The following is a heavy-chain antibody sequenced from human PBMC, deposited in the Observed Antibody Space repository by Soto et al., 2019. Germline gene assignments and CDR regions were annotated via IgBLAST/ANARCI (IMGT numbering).Heavy chain of an antibody. CDR1: GFSFSDYS. CDR2: ISSSGATI. J-gene: IGHJ4*02. CDR3: ARDLYSGSYSEAY. D-gene: IGHD1-26*01. Sequence: EVQLVESGGGLVQPGGSLRLSCAASGFSFSDYSMNWVRQAPGKGLEWVSKISSSGATIYHADSVKGRFTISRDNARNSLYLQMNSLRDEDTAVYYCARDLYSGSYSEAYWGQGTLVTVSS. V-gene: IGHV3-48*02.